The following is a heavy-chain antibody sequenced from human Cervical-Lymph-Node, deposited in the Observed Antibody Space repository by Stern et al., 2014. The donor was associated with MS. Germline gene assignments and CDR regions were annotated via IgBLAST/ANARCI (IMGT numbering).Heavy chain of an antibody. J-gene: IGHJ4*02. CDR3: ARGPYNWNDAYFDD. D-gene: IGHD1-20*01. CDR2: INPNSGGS. CDR1: GYSFTDYY. V-gene: IGHV1-2*06. Sequence: QVQLVQSGAEVKKPGASVKISCRASGYSFTDYYWHWVRQAPGQGPEWVGRINPNSGGSNSAQKFQGRVTLTRDTSISMFYLDLRRLRSDDTAVYYCARGPYNWNDAYFDDWGQGTLVTVSS.